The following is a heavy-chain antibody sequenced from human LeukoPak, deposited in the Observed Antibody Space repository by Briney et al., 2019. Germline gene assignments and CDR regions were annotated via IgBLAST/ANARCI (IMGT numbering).Heavy chain of an antibody. CDR1: GASITTYY. V-gene: IGHV4-4*07. CDR2: IYASGIT. J-gene: IGHJ5*02. Sequence: PSETLSLTCTVSGASITTYYWNWIRQPAGKRPEWIGRIYASGITNYNPSLKSRVIISMDKSKNQFSLNVTSVTAADTAVYYCARGFYADDGHHPFDHWGQGTLVTVSS. D-gene: IGHD2/OR15-2a*01. CDR3: ARGFYADDGHHPFDH.